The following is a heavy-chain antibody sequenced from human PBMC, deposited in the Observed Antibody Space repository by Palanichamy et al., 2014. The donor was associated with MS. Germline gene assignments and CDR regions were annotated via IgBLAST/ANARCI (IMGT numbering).Heavy chain of an antibody. J-gene: IGHJ4*02. V-gene: IGHV4-59*01. CDR1: GVSISNYH. Sequence: QVQLQESGPGLVKPSETLSLICTVSGVSISNYHWSWIRQPPGRGLEWIGYIYYSGRTNYNPSLESRVTIAVDSSKNQISLNLSSVTAADTAVYYCARSLTPRYYFDYWGRGTLVTVSS. CDR3: ARSLTPRYYFDY. D-gene: IGHD2-15*01. CDR2: IYYSGRT.